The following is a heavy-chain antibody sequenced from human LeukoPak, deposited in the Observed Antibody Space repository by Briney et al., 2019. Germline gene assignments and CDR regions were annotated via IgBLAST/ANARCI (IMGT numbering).Heavy chain of an antibody. V-gene: IGHV4-61*02. CDR2: IYTSGST. CDR3: ARHRFVYYYGSGSYHWFDP. D-gene: IGHD3-10*01. Sequence: PSETLSLTCTVSGGSISSGSYYWSWIRQPAGKGLEWIGRIYTSGSTNYNPSLKSRVTISVDTSKNQFSLKLSSVTAADTAGYYCARHRFVYYYGSGSYHWFDPWGQGTLVTVSS. CDR1: GGSISSGSYY. J-gene: IGHJ5*02.